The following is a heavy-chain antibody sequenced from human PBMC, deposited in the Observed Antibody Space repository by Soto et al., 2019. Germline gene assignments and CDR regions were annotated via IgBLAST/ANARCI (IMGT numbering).Heavy chain of an antibody. D-gene: IGHD3-3*01. CDR3: ARGSPTYYDFWSGYSTPSLDMLY. J-gene: IGHJ4*02. CDR1: GYSFTSYW. CDR2: IYPGDSDT. Sequence: GESLKISCKGSGYSFTSYWIGWVRQMPGKGLEWMGIIYPGDSDTRYSPSFQGQVTISADKSISTAYLQWSSLKASDTAMYYCARGSPTYYDFWSGYSTPSLDMLYWGQGTLVTVSS. V-gene: IGHV5-51*01.